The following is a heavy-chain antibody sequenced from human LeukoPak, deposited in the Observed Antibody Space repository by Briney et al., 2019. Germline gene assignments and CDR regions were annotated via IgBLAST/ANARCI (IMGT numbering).Heavy chain of an antibody. CDR2: IYPGDPDT. V-gene: IGHV5-51*01. CDR3: ARLTEAVYYGLGSYYSAGASYDY. J-gene: IGHJ4*02. D-gene: IGHD3-10*01. Sequence: GESLKISCKGSGYSFTSYWIGWVRQMPGKGLEWMGIIYPGDPDTRYSPSFQGQVTISADKSISTAYLQWSSLKASDTAMYYCARLTEAVYYGLGSYYSAGASYDYWGQGTLVTVSS. CDR1: GYSFTSYW.